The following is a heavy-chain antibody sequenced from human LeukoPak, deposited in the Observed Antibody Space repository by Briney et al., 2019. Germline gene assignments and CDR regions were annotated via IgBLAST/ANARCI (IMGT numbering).Heavy chain of an antibody. CDR1: GYTFTSYG. V-gene: IGHV1-18*01. CDR2: ISAYNGNT. CDR3: ARGGGSGGYYTA. J-gene: IGHJ5*02. Sequence: ASVKVSCKASGYTFTSYGISWVRQAPGRGLEWMGWISAYNGNTNYVRKLQGRVTMTSDTSTSTAYMELRRQRSEDTAVYYCARGGGSGGYYTAWGQGTLVTVSS. D-gene: IGHD3-10*01.